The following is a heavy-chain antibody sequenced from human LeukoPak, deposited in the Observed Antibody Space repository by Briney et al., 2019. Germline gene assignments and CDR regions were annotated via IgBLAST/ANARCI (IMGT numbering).Heavy chain of an antibody. Sequence: PGGSLRLSCAASGFTFSSYEMNWVRQAPGKGLEWVSYFSSSGSTIYYADSVKGRFTISRDNAKNSLYLQMNSLRAEDTAVYYCARAFGNYDILTGYYNPPHFDYWGQGTLVTVSS. CDR2: FSSSGSTI. D-gene: IGHD3-9*01. CDR3: ARAFGNYDILTGYYNPPHFDY. J-gene: IGHJ4*02. CDR1: GFTFSSYE. V-gene: IGHV3-48*03.